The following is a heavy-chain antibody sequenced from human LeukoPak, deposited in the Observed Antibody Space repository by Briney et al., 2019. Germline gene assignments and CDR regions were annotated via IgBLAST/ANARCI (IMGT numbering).Heavy chain of an antibody. V-gene: IGHV3-48*03. CDR3: ATNSEDY. CDR1: GFTFSNFQ. J-gene: IGHJ4*02. D-gene: IGHD4-23*01. Sequence: GGSLRLSCAASGFTFSNFQMNWVRQAPGKGLEWVSYISGSGSAIYYADSVRGRFTISRDNAKNSLYLQMNSLRAEDTAVYYCATNSEDYWGQGTLVTVSS. CDR2: ISGSGSAI.